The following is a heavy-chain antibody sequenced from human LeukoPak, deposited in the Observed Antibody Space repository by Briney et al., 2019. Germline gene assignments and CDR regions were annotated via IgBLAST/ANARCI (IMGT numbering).Heavy chain of an antibody. D-gene: IGHD2-2*01. CDR2: IKQDGSEK. CDR1: GFTFSSYW. CDR3: AREVRGIVVVPAAYYYYYYYKDV. V-gene: IGHV3-7*01. J-gene: IGHJ6*03. Sequence: GGSLRLSCAASGFTFSSYWMSWVRQAPGKGLEWVANIKQDGSEKYYVDSVKGRFTISRDNAKNSLYLQMNSLRAEDTAVYYCAREVRGIVVVPAAYYYYYYYKDVWGKGTTVTVSS.